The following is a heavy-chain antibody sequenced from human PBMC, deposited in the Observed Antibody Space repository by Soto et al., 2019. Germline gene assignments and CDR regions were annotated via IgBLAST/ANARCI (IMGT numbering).Heavy chain of an antibody. CDR1: GFTFSSYS. V-gene: IGHV3-21*01. Sequence: RGSLRLSCAASGFTFSSYSMNWVRQAPGKGLEWVSSISSSSSYIYYADSVKGRFTISRDNAKNSLYLQMNSLRAEDTAVYYCARETPTPDYGGNSGWFDPWGQGTLVTVSS. CDR2: ISSSSSYI. CDR3: ARETPTPDYGGNSGWFDP. J-gene: IGHJ5*02. D-gene: IGHD4-17*01.